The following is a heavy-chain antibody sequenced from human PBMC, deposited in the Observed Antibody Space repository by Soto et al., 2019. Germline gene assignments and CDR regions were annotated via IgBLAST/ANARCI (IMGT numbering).Heavy chain of an antibody. V-gene: IGHV3-23*01. CDR3: AKDNIVVVVAATPNDAFDI. CDR1: GFTFSSYA. CDR2: ISGSGGST. J-gene: IGHJ3*02. D-gene: IGHD2-15*01. Sequence: GGSLRLSCAASGFTFSSYAMSWVRQAPGKGLEWVSAISGSGGSTYYADSVKGRFTISRDNSKNTLYLQMNSLRAEDTAVYYCAKDNIVVVVAATPNDAFDIWGQGTMVTVSS.